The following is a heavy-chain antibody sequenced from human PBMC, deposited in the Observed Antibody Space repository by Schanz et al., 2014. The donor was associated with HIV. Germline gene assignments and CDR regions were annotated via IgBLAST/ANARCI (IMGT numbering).Heavy chain of an antibody. CDR1: GFTFSYYG. V-gene: IGHV3-33*06. D-gene: IGHD3-9*01. CDR3: TKDLKYDILTGYSGYFDN. J-gene: IGHJ4*02. Sequence: QVQLVESGGGVVQPGRSLRLSCAASGFTFSYYGMHWVRQAPGKGLEWVAVIWYDGSNKYYADSVKGRFTISRDNSKHTLYLQMNSLRAEDTAFYYCTKDLKYDILTGYSGYFDNWGQGTLVTVSS. CDR2: IWYDGSNK.